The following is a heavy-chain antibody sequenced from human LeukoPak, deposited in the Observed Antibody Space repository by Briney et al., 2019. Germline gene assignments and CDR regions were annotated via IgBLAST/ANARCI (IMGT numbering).Heavy chain of an antibody. D-gene: IGHD2-8*02. CDR3: ARDRPVSGANWFDP. CDR1: GGSFSGYS. J-gene: IGHJ5*02. Sequence: SETLSLTCAIYGGSFSGYSWSWIRQLPGKGLEWIGEINHSGGTNYNPSLKSRVTISVDTSKNQFSLKLSSVTAADTAVYYCARDRPVSGANWFDPWGQGALVTVSS. CDR2: INHSGGT. V-gene: IGHV4-34*01.